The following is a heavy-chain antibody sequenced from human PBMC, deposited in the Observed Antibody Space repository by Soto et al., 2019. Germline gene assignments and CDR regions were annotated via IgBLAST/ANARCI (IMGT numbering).Heavy chain of an antibody. Sequence: QVQLVQSGAEVKKPGASVKVSCKASGYTFTSYDINWVRQATGQGLEWMGWMNPNSGNTGYAQKFQGRVTMTRNTSISTAYMELSSLRSEDTAVYYCARSYCSSTSCYLYFQHWGQGTLVTVSS. CDR1: GYTFTSYD. CDR3: ARSYCSSTSCYLYFQH. CDR2: MNPNSGNT. J-gene: IGHJ1*01. D-gene: IGHD2-2*01. V-gene: IGHV1-8*01.